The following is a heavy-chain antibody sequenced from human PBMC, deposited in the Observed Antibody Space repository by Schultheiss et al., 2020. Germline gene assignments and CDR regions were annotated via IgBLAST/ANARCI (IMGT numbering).Heavy chain of an antibody. CDR3: ARDQTTVTTFGMDV. J-gene: IGHJ6*02. CDR2: ISYDGSNK. D-gene: IGHD4-17*01. Sequence: GGSLRLSCAASGFTFSSYGMHWVRQAPGKGLEWVAVISYDGSNKYYADSVKGRFTISRDNSKNTLYLQMNSLRAEDTAVYYCARDQTTVTTFGMDVWGQGTTVTVSS. CDR1: GFTFSSYG. V-gene: IGHV3-30*03.